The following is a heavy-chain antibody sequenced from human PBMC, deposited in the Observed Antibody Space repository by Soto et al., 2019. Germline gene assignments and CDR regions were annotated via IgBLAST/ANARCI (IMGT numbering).Heavy chain of an antibody. CDR2: ISSSGSTI. D-gene: IGHD2-15*01. Sequence: GGSLRLSCAASGFTFSDYYMSWIRQAPGKGLEWVSYISSSGSTIYYADSVKGRFTISRDNAKNSLYLQMNSLRAEDTAVYYCARETVVVVAATGTREYYYYYMDVWGKGTTVTVSS. CDR1: GFTFSDYY. V-gene: IGHV3-11*01. J-gene: IGHJ6*03. CDR3: ARETVVVVAATGTREYYYYYMDV.